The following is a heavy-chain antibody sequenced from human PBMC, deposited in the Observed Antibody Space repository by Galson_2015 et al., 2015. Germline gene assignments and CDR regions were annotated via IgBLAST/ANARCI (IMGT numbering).Heavy chain of an antibody. J-gene: IGHJ5*02. CDR2: IYYSGST. CDR3: ARGMHSIRTHYSSSWYDWFDP. Sequence: CTVSGGSISSYYWSWIRQPPGKGLEWIGYIYYSGSTNYNPSLESRVTISVDTSKNQFSLKLSSVTAADTAVYYCARGMHSIRTHYSSSWYDWFDPWGQGTLVTVSS. CDR1: GGSISSYY. D-gene: IGHD6-13*01. V-gene: IGHV4-59*01.